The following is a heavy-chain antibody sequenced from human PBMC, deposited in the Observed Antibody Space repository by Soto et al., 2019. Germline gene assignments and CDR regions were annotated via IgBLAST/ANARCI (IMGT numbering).Heavy chain of an antibody. J-gene: IGHJ6*03. D-gene: IGHD5-18*01. CDR2: IYSGGST. Sequence: GGSLRLSCAASGFTVSSNYMSWVRQAPGKGLEWVSVIYSGGSTYYADSVKGRFTISRDNSKNTLYLQMNSLRAEDTAVYYCAGLGKQLYYYYYYYMDVWGKGTTVTVSS. CDR3: AGLGKQLYYYYYYYMDV. V-gene: IGHV3-53*01. CDR1: GFTVSSNY.